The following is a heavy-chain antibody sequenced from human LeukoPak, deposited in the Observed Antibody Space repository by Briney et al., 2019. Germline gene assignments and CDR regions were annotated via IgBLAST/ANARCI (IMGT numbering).Heavy chain of an antibody. Sequence: SETLSLTCAVYGGSFSGYYWSWIRQSPGEGLEWIGEINHSGSASYNPSLKSRVTISLDTSKNQFSLRLTSVTAADTAVYYCARQTGSGLFILPGGQGTLVTVSS. CDR2: INHSGSA. CDR3: ARQTGSGLFILP. CDR1: GGSFSGYY. J-gene: IGHJ4*02. D-gene: IGHD3/OR15-3a*01. V-gene: IGHV4-34*01.